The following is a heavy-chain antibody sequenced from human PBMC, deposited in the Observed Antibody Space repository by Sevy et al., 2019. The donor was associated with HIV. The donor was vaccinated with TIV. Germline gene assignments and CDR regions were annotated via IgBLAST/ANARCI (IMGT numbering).Heavy chain of an antibody. CDR3: VRAIAKDGSF. CDR1: GFTLNNYW. J-gene: IGHJ4*02. D-gene: IGHD6-13*01. V-gene: IGHV3-7*01. Sequence: GGSLRLSCVASGFTLNNYWMHWVRQAPGKGLEWVANINQDGGVTYYVDSVRARFTISRDNGRNLVFLQMNSLRVDDTALYFCVRAIAKDGSFWGQGTLVTVSS. CDR2: INQDGGVT.